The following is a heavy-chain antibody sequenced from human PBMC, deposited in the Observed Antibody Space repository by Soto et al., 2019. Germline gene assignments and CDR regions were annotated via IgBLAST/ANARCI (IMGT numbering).Heavy chain of an antibody. Sequence: QVPLQETGPGLVKPSQTLSLTCTVSGGSINGGRYYWNWIRQHPGKGLEWIGYIYESGTIDYNPSLKSRVILSEDTSKNQFSLSLISVMAADTAVYYCARDRGFGMDAWGQGTMVIVSS. CDR3: ARDRGFGMDA. CDR2: IYESGTI. CDR1: GGSINGGRYY. J-gene: IGHJ6*02. V-gene: IGHV4-31*03.